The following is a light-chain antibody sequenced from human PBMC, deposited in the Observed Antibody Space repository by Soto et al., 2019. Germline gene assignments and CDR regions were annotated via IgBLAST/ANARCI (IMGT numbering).Light chain of an antibody. CDR1: RSVSGY. V-gene: IGKV3-11*01. CDR3: QLRSNSLIT. CDR2: DAS. Sequence: IVLTQSPATLALSPGESATLSWRATRSVSGYLAWYQQKPGQAPRPLMYDASSRPTDIPARVSGSGSGTDFTLTIGSLEPEDFAIYYCQLRSNSLITFGQGTRL. J-gene: IGKJ5*01.